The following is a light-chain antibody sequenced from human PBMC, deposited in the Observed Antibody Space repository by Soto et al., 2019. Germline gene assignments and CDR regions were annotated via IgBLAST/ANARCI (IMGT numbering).Light chain of an antibody. Sequence: EIVLTQSPATLSVSPGERATLSCRASQSVSSNLAWYQQKPGQAPRLLIHGASTRATGVPARFSGSGSGTEFTLPISRLQSEDFAVYYCQQFNDWPPLTFGGGTRVEIK. J-gene: IGKJ4*01. CDR3: QQFNDWPPLT. V-gene: IGKV3-15*01. CDR2: GAS. CDR1: QSVSSN.